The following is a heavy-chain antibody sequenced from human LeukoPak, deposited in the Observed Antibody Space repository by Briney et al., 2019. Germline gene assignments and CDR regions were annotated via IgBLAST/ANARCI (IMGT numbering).Heavy chain of an antibody. Sequence: GESLKISCKGSGYSFTSYWIGWVRQMPGKSLEWMGIIYPGDSDTRYSPSFQGQVTISADKSISTAYLQWSSLKASDTAMYYCARWPRDYQGGVGYIDYWGQGTLVTVSS. CDR1: GYSFTSYW. V-gene: IGHV5-51*01. D-gene: IGHD4-11*01. J-gene: IGHJ4*02. CDR3: ARWPRDYQGGVGYIDY. CDR2: IYPGDSDT.